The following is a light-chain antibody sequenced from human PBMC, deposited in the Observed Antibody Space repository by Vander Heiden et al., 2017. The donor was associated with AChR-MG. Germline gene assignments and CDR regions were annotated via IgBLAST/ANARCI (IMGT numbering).Light chain of an antibody. V-gene: IGKV3-20*01. Sequence: EIVLTQSPGTLSLSPGERATLSCRASQSVSSNYLAWYQQKPGQAPRLIIDSASSRATGIPDRFSGSGSGTDFTLTSSRREPEDFAVYYCQQYGSSPLTCGQGTNVEIK. CDR1: QSVSSNY. CDR3: QQYGSSPLT. CDR2: SAS. J-gene: IGKJ1*01.